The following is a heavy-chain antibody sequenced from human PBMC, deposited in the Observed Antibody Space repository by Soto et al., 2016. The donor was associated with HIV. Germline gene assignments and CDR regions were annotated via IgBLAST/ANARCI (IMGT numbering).Heavy chain of an antibody. Sequence: QVQLQESGPGLVKPSETLSLTCNVSGGSISRYYWSWIRQPPGKGLEWIGYFYYSGSSNYNPSLRSRVTISVDTSKNQVSLNVFSVNSADTAVYYCATNKYGDQLRAFDIWGQGQWSPSLQ. CDR1: GGSISRYY. D-gene: IGHD4-17*01. V-gene: IGHV4-59*01. J-gene: IGHJ3*02. CDR2: FYYSGSS. CDR3: ATNKYGDQLRAFDI.